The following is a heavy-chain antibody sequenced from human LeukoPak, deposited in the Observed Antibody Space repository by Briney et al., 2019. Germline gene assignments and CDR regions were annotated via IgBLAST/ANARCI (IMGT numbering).Heavy chain of an antibody. CDR2: IYYSGST. V-gene: IGHV4-59*08. D-gene: IGHD3-3*01. J-gene: IGHJ4*02. CDR1: GGSISSYY. Sequence: PSETLSLTCTVSGGSISSYYWSWIRQPPGKGLEWIGYIYYSGSTNYNPSLKSRVTISVDTSKNQFSLKLSSVTAADTAVYYCARAGPDFWEFDYWGQGTLVTVSS. CDR3: ARAGPDFWEFDY.